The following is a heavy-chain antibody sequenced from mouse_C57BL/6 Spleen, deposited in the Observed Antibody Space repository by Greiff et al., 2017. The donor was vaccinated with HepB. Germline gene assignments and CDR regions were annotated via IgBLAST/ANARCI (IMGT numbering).Heavy chain of an antibody. Sequence: QVQLQQSGAELVKPGASVKISCKASGYAFSSYWMNWVKQRPGKGLEWIGQIYPGDGDTNYNGKFKGKATLTADKSYSTAYLQLSSLTSEDSAVYFCARGRAQAPYLDYWGQGTTLTVSS. CDR3: ARGRAQAPYLDY. V-gene: IGHV1-80*01. CDR1: GYAFSSYW. D-gene: IGHD3-2*02. J-gene: IGHJ2*01. CDR2: IYPGDGDT.